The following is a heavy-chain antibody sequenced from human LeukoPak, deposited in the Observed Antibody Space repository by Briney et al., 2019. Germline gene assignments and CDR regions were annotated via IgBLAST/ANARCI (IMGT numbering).Heavy chain of an antibody. D-gene: IGHD6-19*01. CDR3: ARVGSPDSENSGWKLFFDY. Sequence: ASEKVSCKASGYRFSNYGITWVRQAPGQGLECMGWISAYNGDTNYAQNFQGRLTMTTDTSTNTAYMELRSLRSDDTAVYYCARVGSPDSENSGWKLFFDYWGQGTLVTVSS. V-gene: IGHV1-18*01. CDR1: GYRFSNYG. CDR2: ISAYNGDT. J-gene: IGHJ4*02.